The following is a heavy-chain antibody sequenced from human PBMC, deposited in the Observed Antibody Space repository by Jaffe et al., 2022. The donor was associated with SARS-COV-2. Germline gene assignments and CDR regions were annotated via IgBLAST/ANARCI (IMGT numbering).Heavy chain of an antibody. D-gene: IGHD3-22*01. Sequence: QVQLVESGGGVVQPGRSLRLSCAASGFTFSSYGMHWVRQAPGKGLEWVAVISYDGSNKYYADSVKGRFTISRDNSKNTLYLQMNSLRAEDTAVYYCAKSDYYDSSGYYYGAFDIWGQGTMVTVSS. V-gene: IGHV3-30*18. CDR2: ISYDGSNK. CDR1: GFTFSSYG. J-gene: IGHJ3*02. CDR3: AKSDYYDSSGYYYGAFDI.